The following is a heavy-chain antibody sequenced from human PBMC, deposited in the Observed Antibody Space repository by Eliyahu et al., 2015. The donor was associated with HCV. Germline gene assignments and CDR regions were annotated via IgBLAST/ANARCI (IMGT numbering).Heavy chain of an antibody. CDR1: GYTFISYF. CDR2: IQTFQGDI. CDR3: VREKSGGTYDY. Sequence: QVQLVQSGAEAKKPGASVKLSCKASGYTFISYFVHWVRQAPGQGLEWMGIIQTFQGDIKYAQKFQGRVTMSRDTSTSTVHMELGSLTSEDTAVYYCVREKSGGTYDYWGQGTLVTVSS. J-gene: IGHJ4*02. V-gene: IGHV1-46*01. D-gene: IGHD1-26*01.